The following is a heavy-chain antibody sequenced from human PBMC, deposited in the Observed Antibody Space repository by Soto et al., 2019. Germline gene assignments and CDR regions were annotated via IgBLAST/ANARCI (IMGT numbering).Heavy chain of an antibody. V-gene: IGHV4-34*01. CDR1: GGSFSGYY. CDR2: INHSGST. Sequence: QVQLQQWGAGLLKPSETLSLTCAVYGGSFSGYYWSWIRQPPGKGLEWIGEINHSGSTNYNPSLKSRVTISVDTSKNQFSLKLSSVTAADTAVYYCARALGFCSGGSCYQYYFDYWGQGTLVTVSS. CDR3: ARALGFCSGGSCYQYYFDY. J-gene: IGHJ4*02. D-gene: IGHD2-15*01.